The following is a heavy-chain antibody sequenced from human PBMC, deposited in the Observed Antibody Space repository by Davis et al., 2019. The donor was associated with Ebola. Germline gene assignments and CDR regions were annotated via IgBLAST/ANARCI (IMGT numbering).Heavy chain of an antibody. CDR3: ARGPSYLRRGGFYYGMDV. Sequence: GESLKISCAASGFTFSSYAMNWVRQVPGKGLEWVSSITRSGAGAYYADSVKGRCTISRDNAKNSLYLQMNSLRDEDTAVYYCARGPSYLRRGGFYYGMDVWGKGTTVTVSS. J-gene: IGHJ6*04. V-gene: IGHV3-23*01. D-gene: IGHD3-16*01. CDR2: ITRSGAGA. CDR1: GFTFSSYA.